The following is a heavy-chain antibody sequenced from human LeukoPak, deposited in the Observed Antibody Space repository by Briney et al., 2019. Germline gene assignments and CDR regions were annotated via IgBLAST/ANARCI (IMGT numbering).Heavy chain of an antibody. CDR3: ARVLSRAAIEGHMDV. V-gene: IGHV3-23*01. Sequence: GGSLRLSCATCGFTFSNYAMNWVRQAPGKGLEWVSAISISGGGTYYADSVQGRFTISRDNSKSTLYLQMHSLRAEDTAVYYRARVLSRAAIEGHMDVWGKGTTVTVSS. CDR2: ISISGGGT. J-gene: IGHJ6*03. CDR1: GFTFSNYA. D-gene: IGHD2-2*01.